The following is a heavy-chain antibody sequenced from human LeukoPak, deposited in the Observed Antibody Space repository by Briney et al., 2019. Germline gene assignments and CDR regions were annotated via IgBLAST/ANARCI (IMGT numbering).Heavy chain of an antibody. CDR2: IIPIFGSA. D-gene: IGHD3-22*01. Sequence: SVKVSCKASGGTFSSYAISWVRQAPGQGLEWMGGIIPIFGSANYAQKFQGRVTITADESTSTAYMELSSLRSEDTAVYYCARERDYYDSSGFSDYWGQGTLVTVSS. CDR3: ARERDYYDSSGFSDY. V-gene: IGHV1-69*13. J-gene: IGHJ4*02. CDR1: GGTFSSYA.